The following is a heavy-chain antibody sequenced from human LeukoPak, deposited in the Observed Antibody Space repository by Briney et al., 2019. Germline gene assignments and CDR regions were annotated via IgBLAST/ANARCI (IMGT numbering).Heavy chain of an antibody. CDR1: GYTFTSYY. J-gene: IGHJ6*03. D-gene: IGHD2-2*01. CDR3: AREGGGQDIVVVPAAMRAYYYYYMDV. CDR2: INPSGGST. V-gene: IGHV1-46*01. Sequence: ASVKVSCKASGYTFTSYYMHWVRQAPGQGLEWMGIINPSGGSTSYAQKFQGRVTMTRDTSTSTVYMELSSLRSEDTAVYYCAREGGGQDIVVVPAAMRAYYYYYMDVWGKGTTVTISS.